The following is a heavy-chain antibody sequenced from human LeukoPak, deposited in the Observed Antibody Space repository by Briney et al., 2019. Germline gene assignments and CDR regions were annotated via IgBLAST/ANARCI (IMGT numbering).Heavy chain of an antibody. CDR1: GYTFTDYY. D-gene: IGHD3-3*01. CDR3: ARVRTKTIFGASDAFDL. J-gene: IGHJ3*01. V-gene: IGHV1-2*02. Sequence: ASVKVSCKASGYTFTDYYMHWVRQAPGQGLEWMGWINPDSGGTNYAQKFQGRVTMTRDTSISTAYMELSRLKSDDTAVYYCARVRTKTIFGASDAFDLWGQGTLVTVSS. CDR2: INPDSGGT.